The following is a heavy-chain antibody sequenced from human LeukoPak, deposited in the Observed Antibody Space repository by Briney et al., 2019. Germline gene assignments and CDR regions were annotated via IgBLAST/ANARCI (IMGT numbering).Heavy chain of an antibody. CDR2: IYHSGST. CDR1: GGSISSGGYY. Sequence: PSETLSLTCTVSGGSISSGGYYWSWIRQPPGKGLEWIGYIYHSGSTYYNPSLKSRVTISVDTSKNQFSLKLSSVTAADTAVYYCARHGPDAFDIWGQGTMVTVSS. CDR3: ARHGPDAFDI. V-gene: IGHV4-30-2*05. J-gene: IGHJ3*02.